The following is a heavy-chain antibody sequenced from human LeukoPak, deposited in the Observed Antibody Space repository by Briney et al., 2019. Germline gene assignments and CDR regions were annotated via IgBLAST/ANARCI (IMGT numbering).Heavy chain of an antibody. CDR2: IKQDGSEK. J-gene: IGHJ6*03. D-gene: IGHD6-13*01. Sequence: GGSLRLSCAASGFTFSSYWMSWVRQAPGKGLEWVANIKQDGSEKYYVDSVKGRFTISRDNAKNSLYLQMNSLRAEGTAVYYCARTYSSSWYGSYYYYYMDVWGKGTTVTVSS. V-gene: IGHV3-7*01. CDR1: GFTFSSYW. CDR3: ARTYSSSWYGSYYYYYMDV.